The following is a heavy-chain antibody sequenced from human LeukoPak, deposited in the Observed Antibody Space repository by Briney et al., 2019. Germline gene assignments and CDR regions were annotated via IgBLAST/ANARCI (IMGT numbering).Heavy chain of an antibody. V-gene: IGHV4-39*01. CDR2: IYYSGST. Sequence: PSETLSLTCTVSGGSISSSSYYWGWIRQPPGKGLEWIGSIYYSGSTYYNPSLKSRVTISVDTSKNQFSLKLSSVTAADTAVYYCARKELGKRNWFDPWGQGTLVTVSS. CDR3: ARKELGKRNWFDP. D-gene: IGHD7-27*01. CDR1: GGSISSSSYY. J-gene: IGHJ5*02.